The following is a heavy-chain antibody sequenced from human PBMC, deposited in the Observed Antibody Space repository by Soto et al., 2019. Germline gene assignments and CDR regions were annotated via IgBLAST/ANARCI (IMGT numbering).Heavy chain of an antibody. CDR3: AKAPKVVTHWFEP. V-gene: IGHV3-9*01. CDR2: IDWNSGTI. J-gene: IGHJ5*02. Sequence: EMQLVESGGGLVQPGRSLRLSCAGSGYTFENFALHWVRQAPGKGLEWVSGIDWNSGTIAYAEAVKGRFTLSRDSATSFMYPQLDGLRPEDTPFYYCAKAPKVVTHWFEPWGQGTLVTVSS. CDR1: GYTFENFA. D-gene: IGHD2-21*02.